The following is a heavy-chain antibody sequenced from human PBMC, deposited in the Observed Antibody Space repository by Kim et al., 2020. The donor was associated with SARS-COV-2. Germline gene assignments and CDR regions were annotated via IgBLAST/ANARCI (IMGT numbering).Heavy chain of an antibody. Sequence: GGSLRLSCAASGFTFSSYEMNWVRQAPGKGLEWVSYISSSGSTIYYADSVKGRFTISRDNAKNSLYLQMNSLRAEDTAVYYCAREGLYLAPSHYYGMDVWGQGTTVTVSS. CDR3: AREGLYLAPSHYYGMDV. CDR2: ISSSGSTI. J-gene: IGHJ6*02. D-gene: IGHD2-8*01. CDR1: GFTFSSYE. V-gene: IGHV3-48*03.